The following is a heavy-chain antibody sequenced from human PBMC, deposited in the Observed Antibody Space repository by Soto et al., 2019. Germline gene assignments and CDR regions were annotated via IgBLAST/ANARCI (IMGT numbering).Heavy chain of an antibody. D-gene: IGHD2-15*01. CDR1: GDSISSAYF. CDR3: ARDLCRGGSCYVAY. J-gene: IGHJ4*02. CDR2: IYHSGTT. Sequence: SETLSLTCAVSGDSISSAYFWAWIRQPPGKGLEWIGSIYHSGTTYYNPSFNSRVTISVDTSKNQFSLKLSSVTAADTALYYCARDLCRGGSCYVAYWGQGAPVTVSS. V-gene: IGHV4-38-2*02.